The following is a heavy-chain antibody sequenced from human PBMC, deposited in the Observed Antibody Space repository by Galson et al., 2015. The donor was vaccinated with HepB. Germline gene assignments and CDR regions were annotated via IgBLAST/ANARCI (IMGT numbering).Heavy chain of an antibody. D-gene: IGHD3-16*01. CDR2: IYSGGST. CDR3: ASSVGIYGVWEFDY. J-gene: IGHJ4*02. V-gene: IGHV3-53*01. CDR1: GFTVSSNY. Sequence: SLRLSCAASGFTVSSNYMSWVRQAPGKGLEWVSVIYSGGSTYYADSVKGRFTISRDNSKNTLYLQMNSLRAEDTAVYYCASSVGIYGVWEFDYWGQGTLVTVSS.